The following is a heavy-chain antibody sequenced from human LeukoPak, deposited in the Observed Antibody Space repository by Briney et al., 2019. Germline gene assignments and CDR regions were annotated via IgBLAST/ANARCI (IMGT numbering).Heavy chain of an antibody. CDR3: ARRSRMTTIDAFDI. D-gene: IGHD5-24*01. Sequence: SETLSLTCTVSGASISSYYWSWIRQPPGKGLEWIGYIYYSGSTNYNPSLKSRVTISVDTSKNQFFLKLSSVTAADTAVYYCARRSRMTTIDAFDIWGQGTMVTVSS. CDR2: IYYSGST. J-gene: IGHJ3*02. V-gene: IGHV4-59*08. CDR1: GASISSYY.